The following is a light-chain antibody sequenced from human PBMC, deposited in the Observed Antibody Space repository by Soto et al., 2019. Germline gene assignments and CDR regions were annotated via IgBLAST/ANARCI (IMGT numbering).Light chain of an antibody. V-gene: IGLV2-14*01. CDR3: SSYTSTNTMV. CDR1: FNDVGGFDY. CDR2: EVR. Sequence: QSALTQPASVSGAPGQSITISCTGTFNDVGGFDYVSWYQHHPGKAPKLLIYEVRNRPSGASNRFSGSRSGKTASLTISGLQAEDEADYYCSSYTSTNTMVFGTGTKVTVL. J-gene: IGLJ1*01.